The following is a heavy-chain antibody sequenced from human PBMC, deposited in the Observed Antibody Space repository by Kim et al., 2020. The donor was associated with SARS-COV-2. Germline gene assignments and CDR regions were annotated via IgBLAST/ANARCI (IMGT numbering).Heavy chain of an antibody. CDR2: INHSGGT. CDR3: ARGRAGVVPSPILGLGPYYDYYAMDV. Sequence: SETLSLTCAVFGESFSGYHWTWIRQSPGKGLEWIGEINHSGGTNCNPSLKSRVTISLDTSKNQFSLKLGSLSAADTAVYYCARGRAGVVPSPILGLGPYYDYYAMDVRGQGTTITVSS. V-gene: IGHV4-34*01. CDR1: GESFSGYH. J-gene: IGHJ6*02. D-gene: IGHD3-3*01.